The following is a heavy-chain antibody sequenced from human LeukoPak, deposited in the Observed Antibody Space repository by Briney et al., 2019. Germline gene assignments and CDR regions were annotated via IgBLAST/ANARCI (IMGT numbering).Heavy chain of an antibody. V-gene: IGHV4-34*09. J-gene: IGHJ4*02. CDR1: GGSFSGYY. CDR2: IYYSGST. D-gene: IGHD6-19*01. Sequence: SETLSLTCAVYGGSFSGYYWSWIRQPPGKGLEWIGYIYYSGSTYYNPSLKSRVTISVDTSKNQSSLKLSSVTAADTAVYYCARASSGWRIDYWGQGTLVTVSS. CDR3: ARASSGWRIDY.